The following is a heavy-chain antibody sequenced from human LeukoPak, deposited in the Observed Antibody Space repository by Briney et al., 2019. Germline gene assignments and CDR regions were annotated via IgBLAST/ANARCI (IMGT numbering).Heavy chain of an antibody. D-gene: IGHD2-15*01. V-gene: IGHV1-69*13. CDR2: IIPIFGTA. J-gene: IGHJ4*02. CDR1: GGTFSSYA. Sequence: SVKVSCKASGGTFSSYAISWVRQAPGQGLEWMGGIIPIFGTANYAQKFQGRVTITADESTSTAYMELSSLRSEDTAVYYCARARELGYRSGGSCYSRYYFDYWGQGTLVTVSS. CDR3: ARARELGYRSGGSCYSRYYFDY.